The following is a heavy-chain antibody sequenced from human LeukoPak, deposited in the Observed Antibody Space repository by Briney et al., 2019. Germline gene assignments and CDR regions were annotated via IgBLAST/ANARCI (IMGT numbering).Heavy chain of an antibody. CDR1: RFIFSNYA. V-gene: IGHV3-23*01. Sequence: GGSLRLSCAASRFIFSNYAMYWVRQAPGKGLEWVSAISGSGGSTYYADSVKGRFTISRDNSKNTLYLQMNSLRAEDTAVYYCAKAKGSSSSWYAFDIWGQGTMVTVSS. J-gene: IGHJ3*02. CDR3: AKAKGSSSSWYAFDI. CDR2: ISGSGGST. D-gene: IGHD6-13*01.